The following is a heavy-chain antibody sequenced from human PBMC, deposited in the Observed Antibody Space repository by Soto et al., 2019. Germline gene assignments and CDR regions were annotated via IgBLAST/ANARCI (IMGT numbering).Heavy chain of an antibody. CDR3: AHRVLRTVFGLVTTTAIYFDF. D-gene: IGHD3-3*01. CDR1: GFSLTTSGVG. J-gene: IGHJ4*02. CDR2: IYWDDDK. Sequence: QITLNESGPTVVRPTETLTLTCRFSGFSLTTSGVGVGWIRQSPGKAPEWLALIYWDDDKRYSASLQSRLTITKATSKKQVVLTGSDLDPTDTATYYCAHRVLRTVFGLVTTTAIYFDFWGQGTPVAVSS. V-gene: IGHV2-5*02.